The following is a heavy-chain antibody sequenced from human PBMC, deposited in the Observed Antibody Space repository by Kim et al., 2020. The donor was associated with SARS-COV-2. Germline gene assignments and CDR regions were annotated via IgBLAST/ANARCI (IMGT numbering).Heavy chain of an antibody. CDR3: ARVSGDYGAYYYYGMDV. CDR2: IIPILGIA. D-gene: IGHD4-17*01. V-gene: IGHV1-69*04. CDR1: GGTFSSYA. Sequence: SVKVSCKASGGTFSSYAISWVRQAPGQGLEWMGRIIPILGIANYAQKFQGRVTITADKSTSTAYMELSSLRSEDTAVYYCARVSGDYGAYYYYGMDVWGQGTTVTSP. J-gene: IGHJ6*02.